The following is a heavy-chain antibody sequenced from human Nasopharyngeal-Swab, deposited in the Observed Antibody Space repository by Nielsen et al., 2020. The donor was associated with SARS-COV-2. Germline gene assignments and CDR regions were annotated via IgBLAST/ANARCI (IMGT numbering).Heavy chain of an antibody. CDR1: GFTFRNCW. CDR3: AREGPYSGTNVFDI. Sequence: GESLKISCAASGFTFRNCWMHWVRQTPGQGLVWVARVDYGGSTTNYADSVKGRFTISRDKSRNTLYLQMNNLRVEDTAIYYCAREGPYSGTNVFDIWGQGTMVTVSS. J-gene: IGHJ3*02. D-gene: IGHD5-12*01. V-gene: IGHV3-74*01. CDR2: VDYGGSTT.